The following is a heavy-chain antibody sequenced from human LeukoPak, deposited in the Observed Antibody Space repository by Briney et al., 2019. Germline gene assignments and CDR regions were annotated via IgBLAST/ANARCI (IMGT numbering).Heavy chain of an antibody. CDR3: AKGRGITNFLAFQH. Sequence: GGSLRLSCAASGFTFSNSDMHWVRQAPGKGLEWVAFIRYDGNNRHYADSVKGRFTISRDTSKTTLYLQMSSLRSEDTGVYYCAKGRGITNFLAFQHWGQGTLVTVSS. CDR2: IRYDGNNR. V-gene: IGHV3-30*02. D-gene: IGHD1-14*01. CDR1: GFTFSNSD. J-gene: IGHJ1*01.